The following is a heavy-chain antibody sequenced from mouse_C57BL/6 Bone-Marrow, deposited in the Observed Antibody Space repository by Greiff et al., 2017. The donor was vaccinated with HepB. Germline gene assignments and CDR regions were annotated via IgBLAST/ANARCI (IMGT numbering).Heavy chain of an antibody. CDR3: ARAYYDPYWYFDV. Sequence: VQLKESGGGLVKPGGSLKLSCAASGFTFSDYGMHWVRQAPEKGLEWVAYIMIGSSTIYYADTVKGRFTISRDNAKNTLFLHMTSLRSEDTDMYYCARAYYDPYWYFDVWGTGTTVTVSS. J-gene: IGHJ1*03. V-gene: IGHV5-17*01. CDR1: GFTFSDYG. CDR2: IMIGSSTI. D-gene: IGHD2-4*01.